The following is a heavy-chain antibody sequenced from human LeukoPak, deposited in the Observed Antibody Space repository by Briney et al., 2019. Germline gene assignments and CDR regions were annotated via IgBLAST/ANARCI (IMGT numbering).Heavy chain of an antibody. CDR1: RFTFSSYS. Sequence: QTGGSLSVSCAASRFTFSSYSLNWVRQAPGKGLEWVSTISSSSSNIYYADSVKGRFTISRDNAKNSLYLQMNSLRVEDTAVYYCARCTTGRTFGSLREIKRSREIDYWGQGTLVTVSS. V-gene: IGHV3-21*01. D-gene: IGHD1-1*01. CDR2: ISSSSSNI. CDR3: ARCTTGRTFGSLREIKRSREIDY. J-gene: IGHJ4*02.